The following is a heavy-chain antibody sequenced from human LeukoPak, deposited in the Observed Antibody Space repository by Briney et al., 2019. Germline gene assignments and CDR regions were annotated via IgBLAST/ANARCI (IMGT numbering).Heavy chain of an antibody. CDR1: GFTSGDYA. V-gene: IGHV3-49*04. J-gene: IGHJ6*02. CDR3: TRVKAAMVGRDYYYYGMDV. CDR2: IRSKAYGGTT. Sequence: GGSLRLSCTASGFTSGDYAMSWVRQAPGKGLEWVGFIRSKAYGGTTEYAASVKGRFTISRDDSKSIAYLQMNSLKTEDTAVYYCTRVKAAMVGRDYYYYGMDVWGQGTTVTVSS. D-gene: IGHD5-18*01.